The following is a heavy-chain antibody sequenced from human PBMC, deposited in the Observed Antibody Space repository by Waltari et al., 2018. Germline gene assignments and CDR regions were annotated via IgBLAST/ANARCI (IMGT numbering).Heavy chain of an antibody. D-gene: IGHD1-26*01. J-gene: IGHJ3*02. V-gene: IGHV4-59*01. Sequence: QVQLQESGPGLVKPSETLSLTCTVSGGSIRSYYWSWIRQPPGKGLEWIGYIYYSGSTNYNPSLKSRVTISVDTSKNQFSLKLSSVTAADTAVYYCASSGSYYGTAFDIWGQGTMVTVSS. CDR2: IYYSGST. CDR3: ASSGSYYGTAFDI. CDR1: GGSIRSYY.